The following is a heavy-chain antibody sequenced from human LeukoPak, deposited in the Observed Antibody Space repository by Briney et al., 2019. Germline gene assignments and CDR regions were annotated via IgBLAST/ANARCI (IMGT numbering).Heavy chain of an antibody. J-gene: IGHJ4*02. CDR3: AREGSGNTAMAAPDY. D-gene: IGHD5-18*01. CDR2: INHSGST. Sequence: PSETLSLICAVYGGSFSGYYWSWIRQPPGKGLEWIGEINHSGSTNYNPSLKSRVTISVDTSKNQFSLKLSSVTAADTDVYYCAREGSGNTAMAAPDYWGQGTLVTVSS. CDR1: GGSFSGYY. V-gene: IGHV4-34*01.